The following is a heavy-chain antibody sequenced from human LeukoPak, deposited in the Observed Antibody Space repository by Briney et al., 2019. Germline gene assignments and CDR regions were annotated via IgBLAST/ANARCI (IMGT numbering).Heavy chain of an antibody. CDR1: GFTFSSYA. Sequence: PGGSLRLSCAASGFTFSSYAMHWVRQAPGKGLEYLSAISTDGGSTYYANSVKGRFTISRDNSKNTLYLQVSSLRAEDTAVYYCAKAHSGSYYSGINWGQGTLVTVSS. D-gene: IGHD1-26*01. J-gene: IGHJ4*02. V-gene: IGHV3-64*01. CDR2: ISTDGGST. CDR3: AKAHSGSYYSGIN.